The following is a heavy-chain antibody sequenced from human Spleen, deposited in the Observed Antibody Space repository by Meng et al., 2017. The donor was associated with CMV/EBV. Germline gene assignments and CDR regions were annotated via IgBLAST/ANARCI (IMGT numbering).Heavy chain of an antibody. CDR1: GFTFGDYA. CDR3: TRDQYMPYCSSTSCYTSHSTSGYYYYGMDV. CDR2: IRSKAYGGTT. Sequence: GGSLRLSCTASGFTFGDYAMSWVRQAPGKGLEWVGFIRSKAYGGTTEYAASVKGRFTISRDDSKSIAYLQMNSLKTEDTAVYYCTRDQYMPYCSSTSCYTSHSTSGYYYYGMDVWGQGTTVTVSS. V-gene: IGHV3-49*04. D-gene: IGHD2-2*02. J-gene: IGHJ6*02.